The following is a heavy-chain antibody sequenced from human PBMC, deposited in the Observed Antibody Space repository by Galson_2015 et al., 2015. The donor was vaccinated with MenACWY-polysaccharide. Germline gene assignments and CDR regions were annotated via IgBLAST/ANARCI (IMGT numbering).Heavy chain of an antibody. CDR3: ARGHYGMDV. CDR1: GFTFSSYW. CDR2: IKKDGSEK. Sequence: SLRLSCAASGFTFSSYWMTWVRQAPGKGLEWVANIKKDGSEKYYVDSVKGRFTISRDNAKNSLYLQMHSLRAEDTAVYYCARGHYGMDVWGQATTVTVSS. V-gene: IGHV3-7*01. J-gene: IGHJ6*02.